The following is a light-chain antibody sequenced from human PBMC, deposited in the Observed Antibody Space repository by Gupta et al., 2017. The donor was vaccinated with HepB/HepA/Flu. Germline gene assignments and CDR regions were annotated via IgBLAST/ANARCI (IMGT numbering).Light chain of an antibody. J-gene: IGKJ2*01. CDR1: QSLLHSNGYNY. CDR2: LGS. CDR3: MQALQTPST. V-gene: IGKV2-28*01. Sequence: DFVMTQSPLSLPVTPGEPASISCRSSQSLLHSNGYNYLDWYLQKPGQSPQLLIYLGSNRASGVPDRFSGSGSGTXFTLKIXRGEAEDVGIYYCMQALQTPSTFGXGTKMEIK.